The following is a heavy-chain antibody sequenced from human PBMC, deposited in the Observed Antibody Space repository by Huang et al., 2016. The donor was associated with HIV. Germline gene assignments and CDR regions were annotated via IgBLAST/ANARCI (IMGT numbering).Heavy chain of an antibody. V-gene: IGHV3-30*18. CDR2: ISYDAKTK. CDR1: GFTFSSYG. D-gene: IGHD6-13*01. Sequence: QVQLVESGGGVVQPGRSLRISCAASGFTFSSYGMHWVRQAPGKGLGGVAVISYDAKTKYDADSVKGRFSISRDNSKTTVYLQLNSLRLEDTAVYYCAKGGSAAAVLDFWGQGTLVTVSS. CDR3: AKGGSAAAVLDF. J-gene: IGHJ4*02.